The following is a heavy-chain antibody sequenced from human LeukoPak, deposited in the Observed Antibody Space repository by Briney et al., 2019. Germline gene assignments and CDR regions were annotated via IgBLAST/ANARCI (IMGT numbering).Heavy chain of an antibody. D-gene: IGHD3-3*01. CDR2: INHSGST. Sequence: SETLSLTCAVYGGSFSGYYWSWIRQPPGKGLEWIGEINHSGSTNYNPSLKSRVTISVDTSKNQFSLKLSSVTAADTAVYYCARAYYGKRYFQHWGQGTLVTVSS. CDR3: ARAYYGKRYFQH. CDR1: GGSFSGYY. V-gene: IGHV4-34*01. J-gene: IGHJ1*01.